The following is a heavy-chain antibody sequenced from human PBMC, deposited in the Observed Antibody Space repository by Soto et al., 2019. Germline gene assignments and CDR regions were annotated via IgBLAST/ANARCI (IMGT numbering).Heavy chain of an antibody. CDR3: AREGIDYASSGYYDY. Sequence: QVQLVQSGAEVKKPGSSVKVSCKASGGTFSSYAISWVRQAPGQGLEWMGGIIPIFGTANYAQKFQGRVTIXXDXSXITDYMELSSLRSEDTAVYYCAREGIDYASSGYYDYWGQGTLVTVSS. CDR1: GGTFSSYA. V-gene: IGHV1-69*12. J-gene: IGHJ4*02. CDR2: IIPIFGTA. D-gene: IGHD3-22*01.